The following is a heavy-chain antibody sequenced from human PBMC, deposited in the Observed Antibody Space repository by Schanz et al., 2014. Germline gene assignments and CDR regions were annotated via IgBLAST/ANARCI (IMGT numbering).Heavy chain of an antibody. V-gene: IGHV3-30*18. D-gene: IGHD3-10*01. CDR1: GVIFNIYG. CDR2: VSYDGSTK. J-gene: IGHJ4*02. Sequence: QVKLVESGGGVVQPGRSLRLSCAASGVIFNIYGMHWVRQVPGKGLEWVAVVSYDGSTKYYADSVRGRFTISRDNSKNRLYLQMNSLRADDTAVYYCAKKGGDYGSGSYQIIDDWGQGTLVTVSS. CDR3: AKKGGDYGSGSYQIIDD.